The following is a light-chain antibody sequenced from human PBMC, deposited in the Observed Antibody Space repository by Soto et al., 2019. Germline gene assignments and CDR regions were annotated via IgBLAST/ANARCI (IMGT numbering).Light chain of an antibody. J-gene: IGLJ1*01. CDR2: TNN. CDR3: GAWDESLNGYV. V-gene: IGLV1-44*01. Sequence: QSVLTQPPSASGTPGQRVTISCSGGSSNIGINTVNWYEQFPGTAPKVLIHTNNQRPSGVPGRFSGSKSGTSASLAISGLQSGDEADYYCGAWDESLNGYVFGTGTKVTVL. CDR1: SSNIGINT.